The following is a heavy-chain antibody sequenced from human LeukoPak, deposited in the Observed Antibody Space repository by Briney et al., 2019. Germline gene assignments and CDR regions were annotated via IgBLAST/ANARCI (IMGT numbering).Heavy chain of an antibody. V-gene: IGHV1-8*01. J-gene: IGHJ2*01. CDR3: ASPRAYSSGWYLDFDL. CDR1: GYTFTSYD. CDR2: MNPNSGNT. D-gene: IGHD6-19*01. Sequence: ASVKVSCKASGYTFTSYDINWVRQATGQGLEWMGWMNPNSGNTGYAQKFQGRVTMTRNTSISTAYMELSSLRSEDTAVYYCASPRAYSSGWYLDFDLWGRGTLVTVSS.